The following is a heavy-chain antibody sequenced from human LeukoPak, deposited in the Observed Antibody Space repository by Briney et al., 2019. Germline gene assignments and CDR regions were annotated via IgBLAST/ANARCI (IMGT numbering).Heavy chain of an antibody. D-gene: IGHD4-17*01. CDR1: GYTFTSYG. Sequence: ASVKVSCKASGYTFTSYGISWVRQAPGQGLEWMGWINPNSGGANHAQKFQGRVTMTRDTSISTAYMELSRLRSDDTAMYYCARDYQHDYGDSSWFDPWGQGTLVTVSS. V-gene: IGHV1-2*02. CDR3: ARDYQHDYGDSSWFDP. J-gene: IGHJ5*02. CDR2: INPNSGGA.